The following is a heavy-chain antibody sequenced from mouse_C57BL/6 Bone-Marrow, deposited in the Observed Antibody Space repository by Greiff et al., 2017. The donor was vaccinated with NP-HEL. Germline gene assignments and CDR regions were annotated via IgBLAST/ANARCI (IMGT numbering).Heavy chain of an antibody. J-gene: IGHJ4*01. CDR2: IRNKANGYTT. CDR3: ASNSWAMDY. Sequence: EVKLMESGGGLVQPGGSLSLSCAASGFTFTDYYMSWVRQPPGKALEWLGFIRNKANGYTTEYSASVKGRFTISRDNSQSILYLQMNALRAEDSATYYCASNSWAMDYWGQGTSVTVSS. V-gene: IGHV7-3*01. CDR1: GFTFTDYY.